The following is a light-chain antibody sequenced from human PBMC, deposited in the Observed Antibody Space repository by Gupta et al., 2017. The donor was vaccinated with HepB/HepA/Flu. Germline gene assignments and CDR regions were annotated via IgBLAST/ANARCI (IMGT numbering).Light chain of an antibody. CDR1: QSVSDK. V-gene: IGKV3-15*01. Sequence: EIVMTQSPATLSVSPGERATLSCRASQSVSDKLAWYQQKPGQAPRLLIYAASTRATGVAARFSGSGSGTEFTLSISSLQSEDFAIYDCQQDDYWPITFGGGTKVEIK. CDR2: AAS. CDR3: QQDDYWPIT. J-gene: IGKJ4*01.